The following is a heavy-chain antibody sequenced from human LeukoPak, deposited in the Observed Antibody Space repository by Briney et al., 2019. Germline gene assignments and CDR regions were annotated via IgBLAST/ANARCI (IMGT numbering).Heavy chain of an antibody. Sequence: GGSLRLSCAASGFTFSSYGMHWVRQAPGKGLEWVAFIRYDGSNKYYADSVRGRFTISRDNSKNTLYLQMNSLRAEDTAVYYCARRLLGIEVAADYWGQGTLVTVSS. V-gene: IGHV3-30*02. D-gene: IGHD6-19*01. J-gene: IGHJ4*02. CDR3: ARRLLGIEVAADY. CDR2: IRYDGSNK. CDR1: GFTFSSYG.